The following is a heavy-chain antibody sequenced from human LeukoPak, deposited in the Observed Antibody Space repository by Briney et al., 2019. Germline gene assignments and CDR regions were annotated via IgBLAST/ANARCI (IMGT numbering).Heavy chain of an antibody. Sequence: PGGSPRLSCAASGFTFSTYPMSWVRQAPGKGLEWVSGISGSGGSTHYADSVEGRFTISRDNSKNMLYLQMNSLRAEDTAVYYCAKDLSEWEVLAAFDHWGQGTLVTVSS. V-gene: IGHV3-23*01. CDR2: ISGSGGST. J-gene: IGHJ4*02. CDR1: GFTFSTYP. CDR3: AKDLSEWEVLAAFDH. D-gene: IGHD1-26*01.